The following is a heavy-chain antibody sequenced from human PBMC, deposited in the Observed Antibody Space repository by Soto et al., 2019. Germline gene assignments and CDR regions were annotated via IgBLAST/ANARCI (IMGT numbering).Heavy chain of an antibody. V-gene: IGHV3-23*01. CDR1: GLISSKHA. CDR3: TKESAASFDS. J-gene: IGHJ4*02. Sequence: GGYLRLSCAASGLISSKHAMSWVRQAPGKGLEWVSGVSTSGDTTYYADSVKGRFTISRDNSKNTVYLQMNTLRAEDSAVYYCTKESAASFDSCGQGTLVTVSA. CDR2: VSTSGDTT. D-gene: IGHD2-15*01.